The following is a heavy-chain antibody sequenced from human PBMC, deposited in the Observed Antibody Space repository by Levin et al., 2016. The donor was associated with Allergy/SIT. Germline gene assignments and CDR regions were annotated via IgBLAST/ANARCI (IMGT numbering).Heavy chain of an antibody. Sequence: WVRQAPGQRLEWMGWINAGNGNTKYSQKFQGRVTITRDTSASTAYMELSSLRSEDTAVYYCAREGKVVRSYYYYGMDVWGQGTTVTVSS. D-gene: IGHD6-6*01. J-gene: IGHJ6*02. V-gene: IGHV1-3*01. CDR2: INAGNGNT. CDR3: AREGKVVRSYYYYGMDV.